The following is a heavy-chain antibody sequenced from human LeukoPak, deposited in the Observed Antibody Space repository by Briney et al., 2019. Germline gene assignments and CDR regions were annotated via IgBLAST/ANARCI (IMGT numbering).Heavy chain of an antibody. CDR2: ISGSGGST. CDR1: GFTFGSYA. D-gene: IGHD3-9*01. CDR3: AKTYRYFDWLLALDY. Sequence: PGGSLRLSCAASGFTFGSYAMSWVRQAPGKGLEWVSAISGSGGSTYYADSVKGRFTISRDNSKNTLYLQMNSLRAEDTAVYYCAKTYRYFDWLLALDYWGQGTLVTVSS. J-gene: IGHJ4*02. V-gene: IGHV3-23*01.